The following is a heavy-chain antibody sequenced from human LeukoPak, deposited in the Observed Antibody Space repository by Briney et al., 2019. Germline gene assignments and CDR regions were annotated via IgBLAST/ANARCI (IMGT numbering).Heavy chain of an antibody. CDR2: IYATGST. Sequence: SETLSLTCTVSGGSIGCGGHYWSWIRQPAGKGLEWIGRIYATGSTRFNPSLESRLTISVDTSKNQVSLELSAVTDEDTGVYYYARVLIDTQQVGIHHYFVSWGQGTLVTVSS. V-gene: IGHV4-61*02. CDR3: ARVLIDTQQVGIHHYFVS. CDR1: GGSIGCGGHY. J-gene: IGHJ4*02. D-gene: IGHD2-21*01.